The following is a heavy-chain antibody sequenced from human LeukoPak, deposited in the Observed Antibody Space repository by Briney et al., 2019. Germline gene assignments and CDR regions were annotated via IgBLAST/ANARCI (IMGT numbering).Heavy chain of an antibody. J-gene: IGHJ5*02. CDR1: GFTFNSYD. D-gene: IGHD2-2*01. CDR2: ISTGGSST. Sequence: PGGSLRLSCAASGFTFNSYDMSWVRQSPGQGLEWVSAISTGGSSTYYADSVKGRFTISRDNSKNTFYLQMNSLRAEDTAAYYCAKGGYCSSSSYYYGWFEPWGQGTLVTVSS. V-gene: IGHV3-23*01. CDR3: AKGGYCSSSSYYYGWFEP.